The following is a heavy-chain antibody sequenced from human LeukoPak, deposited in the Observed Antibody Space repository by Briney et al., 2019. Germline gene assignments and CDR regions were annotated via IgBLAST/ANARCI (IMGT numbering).Heavy chain of an antibody. CDR2: IHPGDSDT. CDR3: ARQIPPYYYDSSGYRGPLPQNWFDP. Sequence: GESLKISCKGSGYSFTSYWIGWVRQMPGKGLEWMGIIHPGDSDTRYSPSFQGQVTISADKSISTAYLQWSSLKASDTAMYYCARQIPPYYYDSSGYRGPLPQNWFDPWGQGTLVTVSS. CDR1: GYSFTSYW. V-gene: IGHV5-51*01. D-gene: IGHD3-22*01. J-gene: IGHJ5*02.